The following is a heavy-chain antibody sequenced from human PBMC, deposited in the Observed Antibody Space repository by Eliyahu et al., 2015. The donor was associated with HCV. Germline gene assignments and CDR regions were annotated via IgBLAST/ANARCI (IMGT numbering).Heavy chain of an antibody. Sequence: QVQLVESGGGVVQPGRSXXLSCAXSGFTFXNYAMNWVRQAPGKRLEWVTIISYDGSXEYYADSVKGRFTISRDNSKNTLYLQMNSLRAEDTAVYYCARDRRGSSWSGDFDIWGQGTMVTVSS. CDR2: ISYDGSXE. CDR1: GFTFXNYA. D-gene: IGHD6-13*01. CDR3: ARDRRGSSWSGDFDI. J-gene: IGHJ3*02. V-gene: IGHV3-30-3*01.